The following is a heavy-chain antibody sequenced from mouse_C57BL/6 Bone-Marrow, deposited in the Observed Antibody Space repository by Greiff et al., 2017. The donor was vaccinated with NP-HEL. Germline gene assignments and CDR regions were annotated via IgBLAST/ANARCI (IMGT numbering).Heavy chain of an antibody. J-gene: IGHJ3*01. CDR2: INSDGGST. CDR1: EYEFPSHD. D-gene: IGHD4-1*01. Sequence: EVQLQESGGGLVQPGESLKLSCESNEYEFPSHDMSWVRKTPEKRLELVAAINSDGGSTYYPDTMERRFIISRDNTKQTLYLQMSSLRSEDTALCYCARLHNWDWFADWGQGTLVTVSA. CDR3: ARLHNWDWFAD. V-gene: IGHV5-2*01.